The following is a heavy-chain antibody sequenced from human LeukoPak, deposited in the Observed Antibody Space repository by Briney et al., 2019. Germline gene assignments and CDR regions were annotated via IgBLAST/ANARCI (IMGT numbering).Heavy chain of an antibody. V-gene: IGHV1-2*06. CDR3: ARVPLLTAMVTGGYYYYYGMDV. CDR2: INPNSGGT. Sequence: VSVKVSCKASGYTFTGYYMHWVRQAPGQRLEWMGRINPNSGGTNYAQKFQGRVTMTRDTSISTAYMELSRLRSDDTAVYYCARVPLLTAMVTGGYYYYYGMDVWGQGTTVTVSS. CDR1: GYTFTGYY. D-gene: IGHD5-18*01. J-gene: IGHJ6*02.